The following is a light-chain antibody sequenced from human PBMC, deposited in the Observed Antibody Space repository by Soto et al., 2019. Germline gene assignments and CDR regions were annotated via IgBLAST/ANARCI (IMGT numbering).Light chain of an antibody. CDR1: QDIRSY. CDR2: AAS. Sequence: DIQLTQAPSFLSASAGDTVTITCRASQDIRSYLAWYQQKAGRAPKLLIYAASTLQSEVQSRFSGSGSGTEFTLTISSLQPEDFATYYCKQLNSFPITFGQGTRLEIK. J-gene: IGKJ5*01. CDR3: KQLNSFPIT. V-gene: IGKV1-9*01.